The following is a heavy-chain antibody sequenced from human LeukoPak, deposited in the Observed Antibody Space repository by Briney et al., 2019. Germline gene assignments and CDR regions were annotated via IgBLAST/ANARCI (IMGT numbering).Heavy chain of an antibody. CDR2: IIPIFGTA. J-gene: IGHJ4*02. CDR1: GGTFSSYA. V-gene: IGHV1-69*05. Sequence: SVNVSCKASGGTFSSYAISWVRQAPGQGLEWMGGIIPIFGTANYAQKFQGRVTITTDESTSTAYMKLSSLRSEDTAVYYCAAQMRRLLGGRDYWGQGTLVTVSS. D-gene: IGHD6-25*01. CDR3: AAQMRRLLGGRDY.